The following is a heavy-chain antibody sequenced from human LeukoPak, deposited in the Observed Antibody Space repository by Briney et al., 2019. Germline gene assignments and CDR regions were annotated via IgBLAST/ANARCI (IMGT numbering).Heavy chain of an antibody. CDR1: GVSISSYY. Sequence: PSETLSLTCTVSGVSISSYYWSWIRQPPGKGLEWIGYIYYSGSTNYNPSLKSRVTISVDTSKNQFSLKLSSVTAADTAVYYCASMIAAAGMGYFDYWGQGTLVTVSS. CDR2: IYYSGST. CDR3: ASMIAAAGMGYFDY. J-gene: IGHJ4*02. D-gene: IGHD6-13*01. V-gene: IGHV4-59*01.